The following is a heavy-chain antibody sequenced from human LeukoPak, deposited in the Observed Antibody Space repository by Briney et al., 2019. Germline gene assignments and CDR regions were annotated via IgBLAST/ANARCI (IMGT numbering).Heavy chain of an antibody. V-gene: IGHV4-4*07. J-gene: IGHJ5*02. CDR2: IYTSGST. Sequence: NSSETLSLTCTVSGGSISSYYWSWIRQPAGKGLEWIGRIYTSGSTNYNPSLKSRVTMSVDTSKSQFSLKLSSVTAADTAVYYCARDLYGDYVEINWFDPWGQGTLVTVSS. D-gene: IGHD4-17*01. CDR1: GGSISSYY. CDR3: ARDLYGDYVEINWFDP.